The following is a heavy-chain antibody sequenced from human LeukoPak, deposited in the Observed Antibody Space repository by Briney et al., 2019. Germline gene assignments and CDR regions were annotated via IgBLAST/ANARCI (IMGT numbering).Heavy chain of an antibody. CDR1: GFTFSSYG. J-gene: IGHJ4*02. CDR3: ARDSSSWYYFDY. CDR2: ISYDGSNK. Sequence: GGSLRLSCAASGFTFSSYGMHWVRQAPGKGLEWVAVISYDGSNKYYADSVKGRFTISRDNSKNTLYLQMNSLRAEDTAVYYCARDSSSWYYFDYWGQGTLVTVSS. D-gene: IGHD6-13*01. V-gene: IGHV3-30*03.